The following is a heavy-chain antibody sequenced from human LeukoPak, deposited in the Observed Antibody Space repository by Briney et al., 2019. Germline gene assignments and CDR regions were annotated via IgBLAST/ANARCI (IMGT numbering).Heavy chain of an antibody. CDR1: GFTFSNYA. CDR3: ARGGSNAGY. V-gene: IGHV3-30-3*01. D-gene: IGHD1-26*01. CDR2: ISYDGSNK. J-gene: IGHJ4*02. Sequence: GGSLRLSCAASGFTFSNYAMHWVRQAPGKGLEWVAVISYDGSNKYYADSVKGRFTISRDNSKNTLYLQMNSLRAEDTAVYYCARGGSNAGYWGQGTLVTVSS.